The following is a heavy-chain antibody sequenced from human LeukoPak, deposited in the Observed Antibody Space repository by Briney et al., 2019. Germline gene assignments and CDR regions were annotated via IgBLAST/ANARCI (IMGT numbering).Heavy chain of an antibody. CDR3: ARGCRVVPGVHNVGRTQYYNGMDV. J-gene: IGHJ6*02. CDR1: GYTFTTYF. Sequence: GASVKVSCTASGYTFTTYFVHWVRQAPGQGLEWMGIIDPSDGSTSHAQKFQGRVTMTRDRSTSTVYMELSSLRSEDTAVYFCARGCRVVPGVHNVGRTQYYNGMDVWGQGTTVTVSS. V-gene: IGHV1-46*01. D-gene: IGHD2-2*01. CDR2: IDPSDGST.